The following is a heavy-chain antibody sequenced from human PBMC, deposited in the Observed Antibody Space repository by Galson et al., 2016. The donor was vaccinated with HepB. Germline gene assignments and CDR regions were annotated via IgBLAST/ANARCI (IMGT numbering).Heavy chain of an antibody. D-gene: IGHD6-19*01. Sequence: CAISGDSVSSNSAAWNWIRQSQSRGLEWLGRTYYRSKWYNEYAVSVKSRITIKSDTSKNQFSLQLNPVTPDDTAVYYCARDTVRSGWYLFYFDYWGQGTLVTVSS. J-gene: IGHJ4*02. CDR2: TYYRSKWYN. V-gene: IGHV6-1*01. CDR1: GDSVSSNSAA. CDR3: ARDTVRSGWYLFYFDY.